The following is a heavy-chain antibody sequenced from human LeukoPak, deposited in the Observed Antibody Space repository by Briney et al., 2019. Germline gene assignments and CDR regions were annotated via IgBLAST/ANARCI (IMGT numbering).Heavy chain of an antibody. CDR2: IKQDGSEK. Sequence: GGSLRLSCAASGFTFSSYWMSWVRQAPGKGLEWVANIKQDGSEKYYVDSVKGRFTISRNNAKNSLYLQMNSLRAEDTAVYYCARLWTAYQLLYGGGWFDPWGQGTLVTVSS. CDR3: ARLWTAYQLLYGGGWFDP. CDR1: GFTFSSYW. V-gene: IGHV3-7*01. D-gene: IGHD2-2*02. J-gene: IGHJ5*02.